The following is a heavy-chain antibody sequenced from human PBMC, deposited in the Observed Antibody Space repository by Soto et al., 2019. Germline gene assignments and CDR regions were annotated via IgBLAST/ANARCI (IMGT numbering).Heavy chain of an antibody. CDR3: AKDYTVHGYYYYGMDV. D-gene: IGHD3-16*01. J-gene: IGHJ6*02. CDR1: GFTFSSYA. Sequence: EVQLLESGGGLLQPGGSLRLSCVASGFTFSSYAMSWVRQAPGKGLEWVSTFSGSGGSTYYADSVKGRFTISRDNSKNTLYLQMNSLRAEDTAVYYCAKDYTVHGYYYYGMDVWGQGTTVTVSS. V-gene: IGHV3-23*01. CDR2: FSGSGGST.